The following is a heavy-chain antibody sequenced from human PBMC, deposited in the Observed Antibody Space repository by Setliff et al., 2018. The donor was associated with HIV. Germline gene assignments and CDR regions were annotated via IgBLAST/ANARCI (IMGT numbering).Heavy chain of an antibody. D-gene: IGHD2-21*02. J-gene: IGHJ4*02. CDR1: GGSISSRGYY. CDR3: ATLDHSGGNFLAY. CDR2: IYYSGST. V-gene: IGHV4-31*03. Sequence: SETLSLTCTVSGGSISSRGYYWSWIRQHPGKGLEWIGYIYYSGSTYYNPSLKSRVTISVDTSKNQFSLKLSSVTAADTAVYYCATLDHSGGNFLAYWGQGSLVTV.